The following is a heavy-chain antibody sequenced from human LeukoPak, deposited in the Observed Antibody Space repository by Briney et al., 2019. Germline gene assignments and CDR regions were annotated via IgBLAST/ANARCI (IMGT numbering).Heavy chain of an antibody. V-gene: IGHV1-2*02. Sequence: GASVKVSCKASGYTFIDYYMHWVRQAPGQGLEWMGWINPNSGGTNYAQKFQGRVTITRDTSISTAYMELSSLRSEDTAVYYCARGGGHLVSDPDYWGQGTLVTVSS. CDR2: INPNSGGT. J-gene: IGHJ4*02. CDR3: ARGGGHLVSDPDY. D-gene: IGHD6-6*01. CDR1: GYTFIDYY.